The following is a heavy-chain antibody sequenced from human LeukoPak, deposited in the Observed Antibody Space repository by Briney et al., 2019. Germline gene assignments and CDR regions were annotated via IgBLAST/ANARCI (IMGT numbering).Heavy chain of an antibody. Sequence: PSETLSLTCTVSGGSISNYYWNWIRQPAGKGLEWIGRIYTTGTTDYNPSLKSRVTMSVDTSKNQFSLNLSSVTAADTAVYYCARGNPYYYDSSGSTFDYWGQGTLVTVSS. V-gene: IGHV4-4*07. CDR2: IYTTGTT. CDR3: ARGNPYYYDSSGSTFDY. CDR1: GGSISNYY. J-gene: IGHJ4*02. D-gene: IGHD3-22*01.